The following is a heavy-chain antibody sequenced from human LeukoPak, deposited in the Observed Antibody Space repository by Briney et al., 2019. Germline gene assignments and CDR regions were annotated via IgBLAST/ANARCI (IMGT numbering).Heavy chain of an antibody. J-gene: IGHJ5*02. V-gene: IGHV3-23*01. CDR1: GFTFGGLT. D-gene: IGHD4-17*01. CDR2: ILADRDAGKK. Sequence: QPVGSLRLSCAASGFTFGGLTMAWVRQTPGKGLEGRSGILADRDAGKKYYADYGKGRFTIYRDNSKNTLYLEMNNMRADDTAVYFCAKDLTSGDGRWEFDTWGQGTLVTV. CDR3: AKDLTSGDGRWEFDT.